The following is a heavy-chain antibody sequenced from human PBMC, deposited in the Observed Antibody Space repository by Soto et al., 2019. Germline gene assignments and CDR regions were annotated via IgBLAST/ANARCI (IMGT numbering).Heavy chain of an antibody. CDR1: GDSISSGSC. J-gene: IGHJ4*03. CDR2: IYHGGTT. D-gene: IGHD6-19*01. CDR3: ARVHVMVVAGSTFDY. V-gene: IGHV4-38-2*02. Sequence: SETLSLTYTVSGDSISSGSCWGCIRQPPGEGPEWIASIYHGGTTFYNPSLKSRISISVDTSKNQFSLRLTSVTAADTATYYCARVHVMVVAGSTFDYWGPGTLVTVSS.